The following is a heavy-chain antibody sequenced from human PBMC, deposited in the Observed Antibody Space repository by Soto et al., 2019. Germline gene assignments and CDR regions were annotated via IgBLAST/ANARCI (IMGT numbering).Heavy chain of an antibody. CDR3: ARDGDGYIDY. V-gene: IGHV4-59*01. D-gene: IGHD3-3*01. CDR1: GGSISSYY. CDR2: IYYSGST. Sequence: SETLSLTCTVSGGSISSYYWSWIRQPPGKGLEWIGYIYYSGSTNYNPSLKSRVTISVDTSKNQFSLTLSSVTAADTAVYYCARDGDGYIDYWGQGTLVTVSS. J-gene: IGHJ4*02.